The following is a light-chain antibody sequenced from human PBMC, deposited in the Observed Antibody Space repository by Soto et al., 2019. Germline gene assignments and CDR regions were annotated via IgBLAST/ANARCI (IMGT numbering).Light chain of an antibody. J-gene: IGLJ2*01. CDR1: SSNIGSNY. CDR3: AAWDDSLSGHVV. CDR2: RNN. Sequence: QSVLTQPPSASGTPGQRVTISCSGSSSNIGSNYVYWYQQLPGTAPKLLIYRNNQRPSGDPDRFSGSKSGTSASLAISGLRSEDEADYYCAAWDDSLSGHVVFGGGTQLTVL. V-gene: IGLV1-47*01.